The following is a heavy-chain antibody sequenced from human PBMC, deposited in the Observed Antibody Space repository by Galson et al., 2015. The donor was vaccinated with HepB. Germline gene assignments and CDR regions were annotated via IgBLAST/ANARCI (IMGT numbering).Heavy chain of an antibody. V-gene: IGHV1-2*02. J-gene: IGHJ1*01. Sequence: SVKVSCKASGYTFTGYYLHWVRQAPGQGLEWMGWINPNSGDTNYAQKFQGRVTMTRDTSISTAYMELSRLRSDDTAVYYCARDRRYYDSSGAPGPHWGQGTLVTVSS. CDR3: ARDRRYYDSSGAPGPH. CDR1: GYTFTGYY. D-gene: IGHD3-22*01. CDR2: INPNSGDT.